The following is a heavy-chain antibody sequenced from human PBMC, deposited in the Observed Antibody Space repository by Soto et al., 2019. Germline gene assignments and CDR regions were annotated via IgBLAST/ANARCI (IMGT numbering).Heavy chain of an antibody. J-gene: IGHJ4*02. D-gene: IGHD2-2*01. CDR2: MSGSGGST. Sequence: EVQLFESGGGWVQPGGSLRLSFAASGFTFSSYAMSWVRQAPGKGLEWVSAMSGSGGSTYYADSVKGRFTISRDNSKNTLYLQMNSLRAEDTAVYYCAKIGVPAAAKGELFDYWCQGTLVTVSS. CDR3: AKIGVPAAAKGELFDY. CDR1: GFTFSSYA. V-gene: IGHV3-23*01.